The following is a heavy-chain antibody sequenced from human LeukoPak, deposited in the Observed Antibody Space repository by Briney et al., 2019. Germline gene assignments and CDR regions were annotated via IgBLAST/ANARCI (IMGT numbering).Heavy chain of an antibody. CDR1: RFIFSNYA. D-gene: IGHD5-12*01. J-gene: IGHJ1*01. Sequence: GGSLRLSCVASRFIFSNYAMSWVRQAPGKGLEWVSGISRGRGTTYYADFVKGRFTLSRDDSKDTLSLQMNELRAEDTAVYYCARDRYSGNGNALQHWGQGTLVTV. CDR3: ARDRYSGNGNALQH. V-gene: IGHV3-23*01. CDR2: ISRGRGTT.